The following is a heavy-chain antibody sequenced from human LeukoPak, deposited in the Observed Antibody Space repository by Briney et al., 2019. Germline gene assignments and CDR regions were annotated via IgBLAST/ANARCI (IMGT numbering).Heavy chain of an antibody. CDR2: IPYDGSNK. Sequence: GGSLRLSCAASGFTFSSYGMHWVRQAPGKGLEWVAVIPYDGSNKYYADSVKGRFTISRDNSKNTLYLQMNSLRAEDTAVYYCARVLGRAVGASPFVYWGQGTLVTVSS. CDR3: ARVLGRAVGASPFVY. D-gene: IGHD1-26*01. CDR1: GFTFSSYG. V-gene: IGHV3-30*19. J-gene: IGHJ4*02.